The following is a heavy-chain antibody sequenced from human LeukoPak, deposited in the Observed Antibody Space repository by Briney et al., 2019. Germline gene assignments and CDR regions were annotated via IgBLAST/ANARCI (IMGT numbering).Heavy chain of an antibody. V-gene: IGHV4-34*01. CDR2: IYFTGSI. D-gene: IGHD3-10*01. Sequence: PSETLSLTCAVYGGSFSGYYWGWLRQPPGKGLEWIASIYFTGSIYYNPSLKSRVTMSVDTSKNQFSLKLSSVTGADTAVYYCARVYGSGSYAYYYYYMDVWGKGTTVTISS. CDR3: ARVYGSGSYAYYYYYMDV. J-gene: IGHJ6*03. CDR1: GGSFSGYY.